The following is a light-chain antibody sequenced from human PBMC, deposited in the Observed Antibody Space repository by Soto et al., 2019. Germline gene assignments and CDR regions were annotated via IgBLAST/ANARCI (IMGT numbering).Light chain of an antibody. Sequence: EVVMTQSPATVSVFPGEGVTLSCRASQTISTDLAWYQQKPGQAPRLLIYGASTRATGVTDRLCGGGSGTEFTLTISSLQSEDFASYYCQQNNKWPPVTFGGGTKVEIK. J-gene: IGKJ4*01. CDR2: GAS. CDR1: QTISTD. V-gene: IGKV3-15*01. CDR3: QQNNKWPPVT.